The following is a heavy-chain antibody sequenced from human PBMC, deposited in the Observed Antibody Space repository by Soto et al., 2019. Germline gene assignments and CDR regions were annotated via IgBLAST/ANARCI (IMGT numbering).Heavy chain of an antibody. J-gene: IGHJ4*02. Sequence: QVQLVQSGTEVKRPGASVKISCKTSGYTFTSYFLHWVRQAPGQGLEWMAIINPSIGYTDYAQNFQGRVTVTTDTSMTTVYMEVSSLTFDDTAIYYCARELRATHYCSTGYCYFDYWGQGTLVTVSS. V-gene: IGHV1-46*01. CDR2: INPSIGYT. CDR1: GYTFTSYF. D-gene: IGHD2-2*01. CDR3: ARELRATHYCSTGYCYFDY.